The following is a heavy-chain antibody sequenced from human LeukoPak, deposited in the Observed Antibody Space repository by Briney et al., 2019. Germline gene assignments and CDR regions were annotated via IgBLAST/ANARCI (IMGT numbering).Heavy chain of an antibody. CDR2: MNPNNGDS. D-gene: IGHD6-25*01. CDR1: GYTFTNYH. J-gene: IGHJ4*02. Sequence: ASVKVSCKASGYTFTNYHINGVRQATGQGLEWMGWMNPNNGDSGYAQKFQGRVTITRATSISTSYMELRSLRSDDTAVYFCARTTSFTASGYDYWGQGTLVTVSS. V-gene: IGHV1-8*03. CDR3: ARTTSFTASGYDY.